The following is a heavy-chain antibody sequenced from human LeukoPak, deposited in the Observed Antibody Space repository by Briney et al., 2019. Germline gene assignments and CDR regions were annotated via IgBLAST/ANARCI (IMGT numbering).Heavy chain of an antibody. CDR2: ISQSGNS. V-gene: IGHV4-61*01. CDR1: GDSLSSSTCN. D-gene: IGHD1-26*01. Sequence: SETLSLTCKVSGDSLSSSTCNWSWIRQPPGKGLEWIGYISQSGNSYFTPSLKSRVTISVDTSKNQFSLKLTSVTAADTAVYYCARDLELGHWGQGTLVTVSS. J-gene: IGHJ1*01. CDR3: ARDLELGH.